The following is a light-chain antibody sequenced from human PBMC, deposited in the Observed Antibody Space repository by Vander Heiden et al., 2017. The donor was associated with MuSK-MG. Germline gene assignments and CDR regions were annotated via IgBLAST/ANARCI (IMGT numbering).Light chain of an antibody. V-gene: IGLV8-61*01. Sequence: QTVVTQEPSFSVSPGRPVTLTCGLSSGSVSASHFPSWYQQTPGQPPRTLIYNTNIRASGVADRFSGSILGNKAALTLTGAQANDESNYYCCLHVGGGVWVFGGGTTLTVV. J-gene: IGLJ3*02. CDR2: NTN. CDR3: CLHVGGGVWV. CDR1: SGSVSASHF.